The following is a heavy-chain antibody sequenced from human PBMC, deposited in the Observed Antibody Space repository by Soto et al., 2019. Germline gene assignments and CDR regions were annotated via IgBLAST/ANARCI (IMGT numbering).Heavy chain of an antibody. J-gene: IGHJ6*02. V-gene: IGHV1-2*04. CDR2: INPKSGGT. CDR1: GYSFTDYH. Sequence: ASVKVSCKASGYSFTDYHIHWVRQAPGQGLEWLGRINPKSGGTSTAQKFQGWVTMTTDTSISTASMELTRLTSDDTAIYYCARGDSTDCSNSVCSFFYNHDMDVWGQGTTVTVSS. CDR3: ARGDSTDCSNSVCSFFYNHDMDV. D-gene: IGHD2-8*01.